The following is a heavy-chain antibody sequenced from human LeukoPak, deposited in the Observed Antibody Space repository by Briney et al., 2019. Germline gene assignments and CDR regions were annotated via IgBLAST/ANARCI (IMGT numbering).Heavy chain of an antibody. J-gene: IGHJ4*02. CDR1: GGSISSYY. CDR3: ADITTSDY. V-gene: IGHV4-59*04. CDR2: VYYSGTT. D-gene: IGHD2-15*01. Sequence: SETLSLTCTVSGGSISSYYWSWIRQPPGKGLEWIGYVYYSGTTYYNPSLKSRVTISVDTSKNQFSLKLSSVTAADTAVYYCADITTSDYWGQGTLVTVSS.